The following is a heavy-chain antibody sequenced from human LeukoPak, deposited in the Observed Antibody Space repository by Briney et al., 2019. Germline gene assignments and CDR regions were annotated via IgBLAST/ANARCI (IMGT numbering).Heavy chain of an antibody. V-gene: IGHV3-23*01. CDR1: GFTFNAYA. D-gene: IGHD6-19*01. CDR3: AKTTVGYSSGRYPGWPADC. Sequence: GGSLRLSCAASGFTFNAYAIYWVRQAAGKGLEWVSGICGSGGCTYYADSVKGRFTISRDNSKNTVYLQMNSLTADDTAVYYCAKTTVGYSSGRYPGWPADCWGQGTLVTVSP. J-gene: IGHJ4*02. CDR2: ICGSGGCT.